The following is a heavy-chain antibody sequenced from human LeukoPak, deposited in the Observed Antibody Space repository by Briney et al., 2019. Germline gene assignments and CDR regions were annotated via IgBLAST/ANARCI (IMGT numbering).Heavy chain of an antibody. D-gene: IGHD2-21*02. V-gene: IGHV3-30*18. J-gene: IGHJ4*02. CDR1: GFTFSSYG. CDR2: ITYDGSNK. Sequence: GRSLRLSCAASGFTFSSYGMHWVRQAPGKGLEWVAVITYDGSNKYYADSVKGQFTISRDNSKNTLYLQMNSLRAEETAVYYCAKNTAGSVVVTDIDYWGQGTLVTVSS. CDR3: AKNTAGSVVVTDIDY.